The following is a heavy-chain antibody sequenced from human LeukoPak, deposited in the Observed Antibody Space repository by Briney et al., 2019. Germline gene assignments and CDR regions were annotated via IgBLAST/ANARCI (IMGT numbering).Heavy chain of an antibody. Sequence: SVKVSCKASGGTFSSYAISWVRQAPGQGLQWMGGIIPIFGTANYAQKFQGRVTITTDESTSTAYMELSSLRSEDTAVYYCARSLDGYNYGGFDYWGQGTLVTVSS. CDR3: ARSLDGYNYGGFDY. D-gene: IGHD5-24*01. CDR1: GGTFSSYA. CDR2: IIPIFGTA. V-gene: IGHV1-69*05. J-gene: IGHJ4*02.